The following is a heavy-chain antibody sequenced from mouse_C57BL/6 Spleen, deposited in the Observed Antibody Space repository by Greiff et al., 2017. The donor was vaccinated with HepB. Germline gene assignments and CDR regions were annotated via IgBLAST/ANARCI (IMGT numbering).Heavy chain of an antibody. D-gene: IGHD2-1*01. J-gene: IGHJ3*01. CDR1: GFTFSNYW. CDR2: IRLKSDNYAT. CDR3: TPIYYGNAFAY. V-gene: IGHV6-3*01. Sequence: EVKLVESGGGLVQPGGSMKLSCVASGFTFSNYWMNWVRQSPEKGLEWVAQIRLKSDNYATHYAESVKGRFTISRDDSKSSVYLQMNNLRAEDTGIYYCTPIYYGNAFAYWGQGTLVTVSA.